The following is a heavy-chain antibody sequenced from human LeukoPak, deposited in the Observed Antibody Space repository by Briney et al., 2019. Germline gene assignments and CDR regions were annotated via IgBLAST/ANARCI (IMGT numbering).Heavy chain of an antibody. CDR3: AKVKPRGYSGYVYFDY. V-gene: IGHV3-23*01. CDR1: GFTFANYA. CDR2: ISGNGGST. D-gene: IGHD5-12*01. Sequence: QSGGSLRLSCAASGFTFANYAMSWVRQAPGKGLEWVSVISGNGGSTSYADSVKGRFTISRDDSKDTLYLQMNSLRAEDTAVYYCAKVKPRGYSGYVYFDYWGQGTLVTVSS. J-gene: IGHJ4*02.